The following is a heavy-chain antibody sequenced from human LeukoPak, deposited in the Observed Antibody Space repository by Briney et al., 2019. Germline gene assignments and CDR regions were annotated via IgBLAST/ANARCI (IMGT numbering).Heavy chain of an antibody. V-gene: IGHV4-38-2*02. CDR1: GYSISSGYY. Sequence: SETLSLTCTVSGYSISSGYYWGWIRQPPGKGLEWIGSIYHSGSTYYNPSLKSRVTISVDTSKNQFSLKLSSVTAADTAVYYCAREGDYDSSGYYFGWGQGTLVTVSS. CDR3: AREGDYDSSGYYFG. J-gene: IGHJ4*02. CDR2: IYHSGST. D-gene: IGHD3-22*01.